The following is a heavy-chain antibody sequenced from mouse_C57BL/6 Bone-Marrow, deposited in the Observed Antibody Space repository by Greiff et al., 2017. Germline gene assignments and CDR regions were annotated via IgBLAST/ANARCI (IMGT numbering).Heavy chain of an antibody. CDR3: ARRSKGYYAIDY. CDR1: GYTFTSYW. V-gene: IGHV1-55*01. D-gene: IGHD1-3*01. CDR2: IYPGSGST. Sequence: QVQLQQPGAELVKPGASVKMSCKASGYTFTSYWITWVKQRPGQGLEWIGDIYPGSGSTNYNEKFKSKATLTVDKSSSTAYMQLSSLTSEDSAVYYCARRSKGYYAIDYWGKGTSVTVAS. J-gene: IGHJ4*01.